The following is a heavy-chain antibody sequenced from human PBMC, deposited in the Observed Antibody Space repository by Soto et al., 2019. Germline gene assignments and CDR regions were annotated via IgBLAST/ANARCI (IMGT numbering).Heavy chain of an antibody. Sequence: SETLSLTCTVSGGSISSGDYYWSWIRQPPGKGLEWVGYISYSGTTYYNPSLKSRVTISVDTSKNQFSLKLSSVTAADTAVYYCARDAFGVDNWFDPWGQGTLVTVSS. CDR1: GGSISSGDYY. J-gene: IGHJ5*02. V-gene: IGHV4-30-4*02. CDR3: ARDAFGVDNWFDP. CDR2: ISYSGTT. D-gene: IGHD3-3*01.